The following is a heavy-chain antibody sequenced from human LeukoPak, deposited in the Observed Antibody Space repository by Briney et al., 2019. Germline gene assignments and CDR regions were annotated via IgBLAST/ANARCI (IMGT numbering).Heavy chain of an antibody. CDR1: GGSISSYY. CDR2: IYYSGST. Sequence: SETPSLTCTVSGGSISSYYWSWIRQPPGKGLEWIGYIYYSGSTNYNPSLKSRVTISVDTSKNQFSLKLSSVTAADTAVYYCARVVGHSSSTGAFDIWGQGTMVTVSS. J-gene: IGHJ3*02. V-gene: IGHV4-59*01. CDR3: ARVVGHSSSTGAFDI. D-gene: IGHD6-13*01.